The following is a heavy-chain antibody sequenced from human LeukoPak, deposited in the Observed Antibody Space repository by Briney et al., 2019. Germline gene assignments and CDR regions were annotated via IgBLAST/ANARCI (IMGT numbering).Heavy chain of an antibody. D-gene: IGHD6-19*01. V-gene: IGHV1-8*03. CDR2: MNPNSGNT. CDR3: ARSPRKYSSGGYNWFDP. J-gene: IGHJ5*02. Sequence: ASVKVSCKASGYTFTSYDINWVRQATGQGLEWMGWMNPNSGNTGYAQKFQGRVTITRNTSISTAYMELSSLRSEDTAVYYCARSPRKYSSGGYNWFDPWGQGTLVTVSS. CDR1: GYTFTSYD.